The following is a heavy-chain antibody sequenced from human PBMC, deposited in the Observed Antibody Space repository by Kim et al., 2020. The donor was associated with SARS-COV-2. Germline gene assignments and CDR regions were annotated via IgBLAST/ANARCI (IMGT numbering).Heavy chain of an antibody. CDR3: AKKGMPARGHWYFDL. CDR2: LSDSGGDT. J-gene: IGHJ2*01. Sequence: GGSLRLSCAASGFTFSSFAMTWVRQAPGKGLEWVSILSDSGGDTFYADSVKGRFTISRDNSKNTLYLQMNSLRAEDTAVYYCAKKGMPARGHWYFDLWGRGTLVTVSS. CDR1: GFTFSSFA. D-gene: IGHD6-13*01. V-gene: IGHV3-23*01.